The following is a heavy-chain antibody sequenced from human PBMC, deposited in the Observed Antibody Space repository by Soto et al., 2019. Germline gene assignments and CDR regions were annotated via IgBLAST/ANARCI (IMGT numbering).Heavy chain of an antibody. D-gene: IGHD5-12*01. Sequence: EVQLVESGGGLVQPGRSLRLSCAASGLTFDDYAMHWVRQAPGKGLEWVSGISWNSGSIGYADSVKGRFTISRDNAKNALYLQMNSLRAEDTALYYCAKVPQGGYSGYDSNYFDYWGQGTLVTVSS. CDR3: AKVPQGGYSGYDSNYFDY. CDR2: ISWNSGSI. J-gene: IGHJ4*02. CDR1: GLTFDDYA. V-gene: IGHV3-9*01.